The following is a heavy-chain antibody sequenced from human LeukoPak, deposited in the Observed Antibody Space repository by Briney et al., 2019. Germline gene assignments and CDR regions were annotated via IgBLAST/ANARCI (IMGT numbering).Heavy chain of an antibody. V-gene: IGHV4-61*02. J-gene: IGHJ4*02. CDR1: GGSISSGNYY. Sequence: SQTLSLTCTVSGGSISSGNYYWSWIRQPAGKRLEWIGRIWTDGGTSYKPSLKSRVTISIDTSKNQFSLKLTSMTAADTAVYYCARGPRSGWGYFDYWGQGTLVTVSS. CDR3: ARGPRSGWGYFDY. CDR2: IWTDGGT. D-gene: IGHD6-19*01.